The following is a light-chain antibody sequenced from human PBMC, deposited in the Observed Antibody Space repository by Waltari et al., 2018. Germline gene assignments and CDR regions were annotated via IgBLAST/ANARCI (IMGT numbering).Light chain of an antibody. V-gene: IGLV1-44*01. CDR2: SNN. Sequence: QSVLTQPPSASGTPGQRVTISCSGTSSNVGGNDVNWYHQLPGTAPKVLISSNNRRPSGVPDRVSGSKSGTSASLAISGLLAEDEADYYCAAWDHSLHAWVFGGGTKLTVL. J-gene: IGLJ3*02. CDR3: AAWDHSLHAWV. CDR1: SSNVGGND.